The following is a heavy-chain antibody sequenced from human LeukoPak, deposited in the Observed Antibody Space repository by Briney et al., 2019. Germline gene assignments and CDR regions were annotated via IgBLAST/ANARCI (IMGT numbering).Heavy chain of an antibody. Sequence: GGSLRLSCAASGFTSSSYAMHWVRQAPGKGLEWVAVISYDGSNKYYADSVKGRFTISRDNSKNTLYLQMNSLRAEDTAVYYCAGDSSGYYLSFDYWGQGTLVTVSS. CDR2: ISYDGSNK. D-gene: IGHD3-22*01. V-gene: IGHV3-30-3*01. J-gene: IGHJ4*02. CDR3: AGDSSGYYLSFDY. CDR1: GFTSSSYA.